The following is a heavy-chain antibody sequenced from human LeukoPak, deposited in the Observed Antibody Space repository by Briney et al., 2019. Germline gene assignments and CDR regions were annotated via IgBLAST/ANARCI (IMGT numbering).Heavy chain of an antibody. Sequence: ASVKVSCKASGYTFTSYGISWVRQAPGQGLEWMGWISAYNGNTNYAQKLQGRVTMTTDTSTSTAYMELRSLRSDDTAVYYCARNQYCSSTSCYWDYYYGMDVWGQGTTVTVSS. V-gene: IGHV1-18*01. J-gene: IGHJ6*02. CDR2: ISAYNGNT. CDR1: GYTFTSYG. CDR3: ARNQYCSSTSCYWDYYYGMDV. D-gene: IGHD2-2*01.